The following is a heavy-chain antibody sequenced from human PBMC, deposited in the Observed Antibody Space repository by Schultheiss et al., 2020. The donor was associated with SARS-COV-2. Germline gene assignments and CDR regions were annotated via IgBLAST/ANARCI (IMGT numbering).Heavy chain of an antibody. CDR1: GGSISSYY. V-gene: IGHV4-59*12. CDR3: ARGPARLAYYYFYYMDV. D-gene: IGHD3-16*01. CDR2: IYYSGST. Sequence: SETLSLTCTVSGGSISSYYWSWIRQPPGKGLEWIGYIYYSGSTYYNPSLKSRVTISVDTSKNQFSLKLISVTAADTAVYYCARGPARLAYYYFYYMDVWGKGTTVTVSS. J-gene: IGHJ6*03.